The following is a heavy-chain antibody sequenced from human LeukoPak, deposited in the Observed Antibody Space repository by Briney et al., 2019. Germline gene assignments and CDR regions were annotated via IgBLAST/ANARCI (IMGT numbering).Heavy chain of an antibody. CDR3: ARDTDTAHGDY. J-gene: IGHJ4*02. CDR2: IYHSGST. V-gene: IGHV4-38-2*02. D-gene: IGHD5-18*01. CDR1: GYSISSGYY. Sequence: SETLSLTCTVSGYSISSGYYWGWIRQPPGKGLEWIGSIYHSGSTYYNPSLKSRVTISVDTSKNQFSLKLSSVTAADTAVYYCARDTDTAHGDYWGQGTLVTVSS.